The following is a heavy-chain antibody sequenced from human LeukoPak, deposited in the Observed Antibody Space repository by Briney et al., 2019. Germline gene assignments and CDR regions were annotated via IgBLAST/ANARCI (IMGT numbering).Heavy chain of an antibody. D-gene: IGHD1-14*01. J-gene: IGHJ4*02. Sequence: WASVTVSCKASGYTFTSYHINWVRQATGQGLEWVGWMNPNNSDIGYAQKFQGRVTMTRNTSIGTAYMELSSLRSEDAAIYYCIRGPPGTTIYAYWGQGTLVTVSS. CDR2: MNPNNSDI. CDR1: GYTFTSYH. CDR3: IRGPPGTTIYAY. V-gene: IGHV1-8*01.